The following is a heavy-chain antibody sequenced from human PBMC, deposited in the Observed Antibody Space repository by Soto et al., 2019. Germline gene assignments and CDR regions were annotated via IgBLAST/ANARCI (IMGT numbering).Heavy chain of an antibody. CDR3: ARRYGGNFDY. CDR1: GGSIGSYY. D-gene: IGHD3-16*01. Sequence: SETLPLTCTVSGGSIGSYYWSWIRQPPGKGLEWIGYIYYSGSTNYNPSLKSRVTISVDRSKNQFSLKLSSVTAADTAVYYCARRYGGNFDYWGQGTLVTVSS. V-gene: IGHV4-59*01. J-gene: IGHJ4*02. CDR2: IYYSGST.